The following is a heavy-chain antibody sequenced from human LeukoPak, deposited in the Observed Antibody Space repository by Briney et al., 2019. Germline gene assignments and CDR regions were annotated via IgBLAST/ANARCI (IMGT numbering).Heavy chain of an antibody. CDR3: AKFSSSGFCYFDY. CDR2: ISGSGGST. Sequence: GGSLRLSCAASGFTFSSYAMSWVRQAPGKGLEWVSAISGSGGSTYYADSVKGRFTISRDNSENTLYLQMNSLRAEDTAVYYCAKFSSSGFCYFDYWGQGTLVTVSS. D-gene: IGHD3-22*01. V-gene: IGHV3-23*01. J-gene: IGHJ4*02. CDR1: GFTFSSYA.